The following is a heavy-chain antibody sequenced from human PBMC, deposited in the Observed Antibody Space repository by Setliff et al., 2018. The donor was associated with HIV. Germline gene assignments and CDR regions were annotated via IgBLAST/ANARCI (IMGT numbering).Heavy chain of an antibody. V-gene: IGHV4-39*01. CDR3: ARAHGSSSYSLGLNY. D-gene: IGHD6-6*01. Sequence: SETLSLTCTVSGGSISSSSYYWIWVRQPPGEGLEWIGNIYYSGSTYYNPSLKSRTTISVDTSQNQFSLKLTSVTAADTAVYYCARAHGSSSYSLGLNYWGQGTLVTVSS. CDR1: GGSISSSSYY. J-gene: IGHJ4*02. CDR2: IYYSGST.